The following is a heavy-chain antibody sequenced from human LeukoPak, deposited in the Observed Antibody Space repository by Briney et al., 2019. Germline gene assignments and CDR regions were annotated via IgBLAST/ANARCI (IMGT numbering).Heavy chain of an antibody. CDR1: GFTFSSDG. D-gene: IGHD3-10*01. CDR2: ISYDGSIK. Sequence: GRSLRLSCAASGFTFSSDGMHWVRQAPGKGLEWVAVISYDGSIKYYADSVKGRFTVSRDNSKNTLYLQMNSLRAEDTAVYYCAKGYYYGSGSYIPFDYWGQGTLVTVSS. J-gene: IGHJ4*02. V-gene: IGHV3-30*18. CDR3: AKGYYYGSGSYIPFDY.